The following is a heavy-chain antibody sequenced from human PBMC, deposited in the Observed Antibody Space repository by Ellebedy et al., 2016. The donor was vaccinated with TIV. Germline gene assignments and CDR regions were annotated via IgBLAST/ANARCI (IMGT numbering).Heavy chain of an antibody. D-gene: IGHD3-16*01. CDR2: ITGSADRT. V-gene: IGHV3-23*01. CDR3: ASRLGIGP. CDR1: GFTFKSFA. J-gene: IGHJ5*02. Sequence: GGSLRLSXAASGFTFKSFAMTWVRQAPGKGLEWVSTITGSADRTYYADSAKGRFTISSDKARNLLYLEMNNLRADDTAVYYCASRLGIGPWGQGTLVTVSS.